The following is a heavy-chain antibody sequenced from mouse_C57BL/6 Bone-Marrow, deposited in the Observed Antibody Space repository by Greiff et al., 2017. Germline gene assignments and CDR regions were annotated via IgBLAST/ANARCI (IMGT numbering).Heavy chain of an antibody. J-gene: IGHJ3*01. V-gene: IGHV5-9-1*02. CDR2: ISSGGDYI. CDR1: GFTFSSYA. CDR3: TRGAAWFAY. Sequence: EVMLVESGEGLVKPGGSLKLSCAASGFTFSSYAMSWVRQTPEKRLEWVAYISSGGDYISYADTVKGRFTISRDNARNTLYLQMSSLKSEDTAMYYCTRGAAWFAYWGQGTLVTVSA.